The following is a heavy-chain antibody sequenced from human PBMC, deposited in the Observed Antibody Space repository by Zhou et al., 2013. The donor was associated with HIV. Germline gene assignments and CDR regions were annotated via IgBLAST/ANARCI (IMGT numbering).Heavy chain of an antibody. V-gene: IGHV1-18*01. Sequence: QVQLVQSGAEVKKPGASVKVSCKASGYTFTSYGISWVRQAPGQGLEWMGWISAYNGNTNYAQKLQGRVTMTTDTSTSTAYMELRSLRSDDTAVYYCARDQPLIVVVPALRSDAFDIWGQGTMVTVSS. CDR1: GYTFTSYG. CDR3: ARDQPLIVVVPALRSDAFDI. D-gene: IGHD2-2*01. J-gene: IGHJ3*02. CDR2: ISAYNGNT.